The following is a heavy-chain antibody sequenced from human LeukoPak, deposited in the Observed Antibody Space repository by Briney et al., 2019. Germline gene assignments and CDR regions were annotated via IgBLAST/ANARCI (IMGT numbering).Heavy chain of an antibody. CDR1: GFAFSSYV. Sequence: PGRSLRLSCAASGFAFSSYVMHWVRQAPGKGLEWVAVIWYDGSNKYYADSVKGRFTISRDNSKNTLYLQMNSLRAEDTAVYYCARDSGVLNYYGMDVWGQGTTVTVSS. V-gene: IGHV3-33*01. CDR2: IWYDGSNK. J-gene: IGHJ6*02. CDR3: ARDSGVLNYYGMDV. D-gene: IGHD3-10*01.